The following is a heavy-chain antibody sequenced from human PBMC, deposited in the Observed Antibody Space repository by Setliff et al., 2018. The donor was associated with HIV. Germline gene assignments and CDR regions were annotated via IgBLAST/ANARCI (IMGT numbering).Heavy chain of an antibody. D-gene: IGHD6-13*01. Sequence: GGSLRLSCVASEFIFSNFWMSWVRQAPGKGLEWVANIKQDGSEKNYVDSVKGRFSISRDNAKISLYLQMNSLRVEDTAVYYCAREMQHHLVFDYWGQGALVTVSS. CDR1: EFIFSNFW. J-gene: IGHJ4*02. V-gene: IGHV3-7*03. CDR2: IKQDGSEK. CDR3: AREMQHHLVFDY.